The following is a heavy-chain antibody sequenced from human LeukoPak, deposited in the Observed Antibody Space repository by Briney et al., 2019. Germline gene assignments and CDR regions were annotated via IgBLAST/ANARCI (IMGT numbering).Heavy chain of an antibody. J-gene: IGHJ4*02. CDR1: RFSFSSYG. Sequence: PGGSLRLSCAASRFSFSSYGMHWVRQAPGKGLEGVAYLQYDRTNVQYAHSVRGRFTISRDNSKNILYLQMNSLRAEDTAVYYCARDRNGGNTYYFDYWGQGTLVTVSS. CDR2: LQYDRTNV. D-gene: IGHD4-23*01. V-gene: IGHV3-30*02. CDR3: ARDRNGGNTYYFDY.